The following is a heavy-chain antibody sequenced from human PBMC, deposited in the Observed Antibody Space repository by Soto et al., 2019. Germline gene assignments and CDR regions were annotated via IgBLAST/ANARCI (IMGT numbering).Heavy chain of an antibody. CDR2: ISWNSGTI. CDR3: AKDIKSTGWYFCLDL. Sequence: PGGSLRLSCAASGFPFDDHAMHWVRQGPGKGLEWVSGISWNSGTIVYADSVKGRFTISRDNTKNSLYLQMDSLRREDTALYYCAKDIKSTGWYFCLDLWGQGTTVTVSS. V-gene: IGHV3-9*01. J-gene: IGHJ6*02. D-gene: IGHD6-19*01. CDR1: GFPFDDHA.